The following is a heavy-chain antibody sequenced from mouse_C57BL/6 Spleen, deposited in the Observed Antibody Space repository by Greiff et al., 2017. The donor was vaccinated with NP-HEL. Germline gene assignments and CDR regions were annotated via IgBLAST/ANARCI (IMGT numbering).Heavy chain of an antibody. CDR1: GYTFTSYW. V-gene: IGHV1-55*01. CDR2: IYPGSGST. Sequence: QVQLQQPGAELVKPGASVKMSCKASGYTFTSYWITWVKQRPGQGLEWIGDIYPGSGSTNYNEKFKSKATLTVDTSSSTADMQLSSLTSEDSAVYYCARGVITTVVATGRYFDYWGQGTTLTVSS. D-gene: IGHD1-1*01. CDR3: ARGVITTVVATGRYFDY. J-gene: IGHJ2*01.